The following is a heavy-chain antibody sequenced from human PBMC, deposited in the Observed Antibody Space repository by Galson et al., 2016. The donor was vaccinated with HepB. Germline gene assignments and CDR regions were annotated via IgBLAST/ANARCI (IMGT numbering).Heavy chain of an antibody. D-gene: IGHD3-22*01. V-gene: IGHV1-69*10. CDR1: GGTFNNYA. CDR2: IIPIHGTP. J-gene: IGHJ4*02. Sequence: SVKVSCKASGGTFNNYAISWLRQAPGQGLLWMGGIIPIHGTPHYAQKFQGRVTIIADKSTSTVYMELGRLTSEDTAVYYCARGTPRCYYDSSCFYSNFDGWGQGTLVTVSS. CDR3: ARGTPRCYYDSSCFYSNFDG.